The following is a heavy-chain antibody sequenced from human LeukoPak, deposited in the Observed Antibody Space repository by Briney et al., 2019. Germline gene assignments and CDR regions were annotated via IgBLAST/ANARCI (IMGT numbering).Heavy chain of an antibody. V-gene: IGHV3-33*01. Sequence: PGRSLRLSCAASGFTFSSYGMHWVRQAPGKGREWGAVIWYDGSNKYYADSVKGRFTISRDNSKNTLYLQMNSLRAEDTAVYYCATYGDYGSTTFDGMDVWGQGTTVTVSS. J-gene: IGHJ6*02. CDR1: GFTFSSYG. CDR2: IWYDGSNK. D-gene: IGHD4-17*01. CDR3: ATYGDYGSTTFDGMDV.